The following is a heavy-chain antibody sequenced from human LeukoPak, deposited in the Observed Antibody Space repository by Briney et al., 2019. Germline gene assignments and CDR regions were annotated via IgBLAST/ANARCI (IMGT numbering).Heavy chain of an antibody. Sequence: SETLSLTSTVSGGSISSNYWTWIRQPPGKGLEWIGYIYDSESTNYNPSLKSRVTISVDTSKNRFSLKLSSVTAADTAVYYRARDKPYYDISGYLSPHAFDIWGQGTMVTVSS. J-gene: IGHJ3*02. CDR1: GGSISSNY. D-gene: IGHD3-22*01. V-gene: IGHV4-59*01. CDR2: IYDSEST. CDR3: ARDKPYYDISGYLSPHAFDI.